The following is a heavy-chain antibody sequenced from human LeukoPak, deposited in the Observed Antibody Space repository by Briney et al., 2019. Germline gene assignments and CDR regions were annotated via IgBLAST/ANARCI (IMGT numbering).Heavy chain of an antibody. CDR3: ARANIAVAGGKYYFDY. V-gene: IGHV4-31*03. J-gene: IGHJ4*02. D-gene: IGHD6-19*01. CDR2: IYYTGIT. CDR1: GGSISRSGYY. Sequence: PSETLSLTCTVSGGSISRSGYYWSWIRQHPEKGLEWIGYIYYTGITYSNPSLKSRVIISVDTSKNQFSLELSSVTAADTAVYYCARANIAVAGGKYYFDYWGQGTLVTVSS.